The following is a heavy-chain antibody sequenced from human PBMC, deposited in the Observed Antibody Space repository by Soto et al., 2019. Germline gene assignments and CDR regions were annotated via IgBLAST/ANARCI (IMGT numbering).Heavy chain of an antibody. J-gene: IGHJ3*02. CDR2: ISGSGGST. CDR1: GFTFSSYA. Sequence: GGSLRLSCAASGFTFSSYAMSWVRQAPGKGLEWVSAISGSGGSTYYADSVKGRFTISRDNSKNTLYLQMNSLRAEDTAVYYCAKDRRRLIAVAGMDAFDIWGQGTMVTVSS. V-gene: IGHV3-23*01. CDR3: AKDRRRLIAVAGMDAFDI. D-gene: IGHD6-19*01.